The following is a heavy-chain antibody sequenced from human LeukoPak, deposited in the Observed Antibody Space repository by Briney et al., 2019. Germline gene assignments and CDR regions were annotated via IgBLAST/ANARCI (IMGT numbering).Heavy chain of an antibody. CDR3: ARHYSTWVHSSGWYNY. CDR1: GFTFSSYG. Sequence: GRSLRLSCAASGFTFSSYGMHWVRQALGKGLEWEAVIWYDGSNKYYADSVKGRFTISRDNSKNTLYLQMNSLRAEDTAVYYCARHYSTWVHSSGWYNYWGQGTLVTVSS. D-gene: IGHD6-19*01. J-gene: IGHJ4*02. V-gene: IGHV3-33*01. CDR2: IWYDGSNK.